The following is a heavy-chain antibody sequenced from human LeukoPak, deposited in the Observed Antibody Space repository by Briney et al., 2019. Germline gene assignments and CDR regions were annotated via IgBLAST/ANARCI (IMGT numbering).Heavy chain of an antibody. Sequence: ASVKVSCKASGYTFTSYGISWVRQAPGQGLEWMGWISAYNGNTNYAQKLQGRVTMTTDTSTSTAYMELRSLRSDDTAVYYCARECGIWFRELLRWFDPWVQGTLVTVSS. CDR3: ARECGIWFRELLRWFDP. V-gene: IGHV1-18*01. CDR2: ISAYNGNT. CDR1: GYTFTSYG. J-gene: IGHJ5*02. D-gene: IGHD3-10*01.